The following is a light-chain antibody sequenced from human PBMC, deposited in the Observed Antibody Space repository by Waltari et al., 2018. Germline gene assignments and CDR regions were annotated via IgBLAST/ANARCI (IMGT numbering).Light chain of an antibody. V-gene: IGKV1-6*01. CDR1: EDIRND. Sequence: TCRGSEDIRNDLCCYQQNPGKAPMLLIFAASTLQSGVPSRFSGSGSGTDFTLTISSLQPEDFATYFCLQDYIFPLTFGGGTTVEI. J-gene: IGKJ4*01. CDR3: LQDYIFPLT. CDR2: AAS.